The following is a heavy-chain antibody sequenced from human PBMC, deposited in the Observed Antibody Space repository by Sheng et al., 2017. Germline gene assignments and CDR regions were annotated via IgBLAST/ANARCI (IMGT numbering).Heavy chain of an antibody. CDR1: GFTFESYG. D-gene: IGHD1-1*01. J-gene: IGHJ4*02. CDR2: ISDTGDST. Sequence: EVQLVESGGGSVQPGGSLRLSCAASGFTFESYGMCWVRQAPGKGLEWVSGISDTGDSTYYVDSVKGRFTISRDNSKNTLYLQMNSLRAEDTAVYYCGKGAHATAYNPFDYWGQGTLVIVSS. CDR3: GKGAHATAYNPFDY. V-gene: IGHV3-23*04.